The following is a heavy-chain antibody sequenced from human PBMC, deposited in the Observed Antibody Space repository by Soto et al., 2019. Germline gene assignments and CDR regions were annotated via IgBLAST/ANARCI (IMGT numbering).Heavy chain of an antibody. V-gene: IGHV3-74*03. Sequence: GSLRLSCVASGFTFSNCWMHWVRQAPGKGLVWVSRIKSDGSGTTYADSVKGRFTISRDNAKNTQYLQMNSLRAEDTALYYCARERAGGFFDYWGQGTLVTVSS. CDR3: ARERAGGFFDY. J-gene: IGHJ4*02. CDR1: GFTFSNCW. CDR2: IKSDGSGT.